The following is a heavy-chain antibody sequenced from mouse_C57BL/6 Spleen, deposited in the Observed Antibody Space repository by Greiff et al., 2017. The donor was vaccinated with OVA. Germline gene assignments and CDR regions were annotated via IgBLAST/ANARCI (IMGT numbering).Heavy chain of an antibody. CDR2: ISSGSSTI. J-gene: IGHJ2*01. CDR1: GFTFSDYG. Sequence: EVQLVESGGGLVKPGGSLKLSCAASGFTFSDYGMHWVRQAPETGLEWVAYISSGSSTIYYADTVKGRFTISRDNAKNTLFLQMTSLRSEDTAMYYCARYYGNYVDYFDYWGQGTTLTVSS. V-gene: IGHV5-17*01. D-gene: IGHD2-1*01. CDR3: ARYYGNYVDYFDY.